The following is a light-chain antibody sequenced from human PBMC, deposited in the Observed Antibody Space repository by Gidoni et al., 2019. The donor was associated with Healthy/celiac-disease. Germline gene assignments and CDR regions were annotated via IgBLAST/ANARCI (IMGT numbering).Light chain of an antibody. CDR3: QVWDSSSDHPDVV. CDR1: NIGSKS. J-gene: IGLJ2*01. CDR2: DDS. Sequence: SYVLTQPPSVSVAPGQTARITCGGNNIGSKSVHWYQQKPGQAPVLVVYDDSARPSGIPERFSGSNSGNTATLTISRVEAGYEADYYCQVWDSSSDHPDVVFGGGTKLTVL. V-gene: IGLV3-21*02.